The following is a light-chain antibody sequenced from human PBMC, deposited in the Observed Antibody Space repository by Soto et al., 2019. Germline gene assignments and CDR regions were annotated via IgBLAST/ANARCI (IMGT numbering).Light chain of an antibody. CDR3: SSYTSSSPYV. CDR1: TSDVGGYEY. J-gene: IGLJ1*01. CDR2: EVT. V-gene: IGLV2-14*01. Sequence: QPALTQPASVSGSPGQSITISCSGTTSDVGGYEYVSWYQQHPGKAPKLMIYEVTTRPSGVSNRFSGSKSGTTASLTISGLQAEDEADYYCSSYTSSSPYVFGSWTKV.